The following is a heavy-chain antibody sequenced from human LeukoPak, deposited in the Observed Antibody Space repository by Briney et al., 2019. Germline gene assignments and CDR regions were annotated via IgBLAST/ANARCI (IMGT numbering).Heavy chain of an antibody. J-gene: IGHJ5*02. CDR1: GFTFSSYA. D-gene: IGHD6-19*01. Sequence: GSLSLSCAASGFTFSSYAMSWVRQAPGKGLEWVSAISGSGGSTYYADSVKGRFTISRDNSKNTLYLQMNSLRAEDTAVYYCAKEGGSGWYGGAYNWFDPWGQGTLVTVSS. CDR2: ISGSGGST. CDR3: AKEGGSGWYGGAYNWFDP. V-gene: IGHV3-23*01.